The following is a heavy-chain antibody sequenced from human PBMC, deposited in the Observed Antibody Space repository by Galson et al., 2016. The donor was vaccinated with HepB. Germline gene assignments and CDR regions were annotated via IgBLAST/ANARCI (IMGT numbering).Heavy chain of an antibody. CDR3: ARRRAMGSAADYSEFYWLDP. CDR1: GDSFGDYD. J-gene: IGHJ5*02. V-gene: IGHV4-59*08. Sequence: SETLSLTCTVSGDSFGDYDWNWIRQSPGKGLEWIGHIHYSGHTYYNPSLKSPVTMSLDTPKKQFSLNLASVTAADAAVYYCARRRAMGSAADYSEFYWLDPWGQGIRVTVSS. D-gene: IGHD5-18*01. CDR2: IHYSGHT.